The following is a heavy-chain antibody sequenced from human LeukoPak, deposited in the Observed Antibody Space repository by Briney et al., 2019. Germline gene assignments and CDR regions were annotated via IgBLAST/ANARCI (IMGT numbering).Heavy chain of an antibody. J-gene: IGHJ5*02. CDR3: ARGEVLVGATGRYNWFDP. Sequence: ASVKVSCKASGYTFTSHYMHWVRQAPGQGLEWMGIINPSGGSTNYAQKFQGRVTITADESTSTAYMELSSLRSEDTAVYYCARGEVLVGATGRYNWFDPWGQGTLVTVSS. CDR2: INPSGGST. V-gene: IGHV1-46*01. CDR1: GYTFTSHY. D-gene: IGHD1-26*01.